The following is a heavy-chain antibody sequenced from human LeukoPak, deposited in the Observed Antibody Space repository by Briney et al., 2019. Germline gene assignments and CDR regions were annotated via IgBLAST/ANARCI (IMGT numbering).Heavy chain of an antibody. CDR2: ISSSGSTI. CDR3: AREGRSRDGYSLPFDY. J-gene: IGHJ4*02. V-gene: IGHV3-48*03. CDR1: GFTFSSYE. D-gene: IGHD5-24*01. Sequence: PGGSLRLSCAASGFTFSSYEMNWVRQAPGKGLEWVSYISSSGSTIYYADSVKGRFTISRDNAKNSLYLQMNSLRAEDTAVYYCAREGRSRDGYSLPFDYWGQGTLVTVSS.